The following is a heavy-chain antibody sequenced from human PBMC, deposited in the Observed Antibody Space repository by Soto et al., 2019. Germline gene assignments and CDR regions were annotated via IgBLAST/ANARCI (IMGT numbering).Heavy chain of an antibody. CDR3: ARVPDR. Sequence: SETLSIPFTVSGASISVYYWSWIRQPPGKGLERIGYIYYSNNNNYNTSINSRINNSVDTSRNQFSLKVNSVTAADTAVYYCARVPDRWGQGTLVTVS. J-gene: IGHJ5*02. V-gene: IGHV4-59*01. D-gene: IGHD2-2*01. CDR1: GASISVYY. CDR2: IYYSNNN.